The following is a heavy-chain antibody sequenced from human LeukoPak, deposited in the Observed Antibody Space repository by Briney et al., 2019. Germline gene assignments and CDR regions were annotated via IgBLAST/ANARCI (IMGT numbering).Heavy chain of an antibody. D-gene: IGHD3-9*01. J-gene: IGHJ6*03. Sequence: PSETLSLTCAVYGGSFSGYYWSWIRQPPGKGLEWIGEINHSGSTNYNPSLKSRVTISVDTSKNQFSLKLSSVTAADTAVYYCARRLLYYDILTGYPYYYYYYMDVWGRGTTVTISS. CDR2: INHSGST. CDR3: ARRLLYYDILTGYPYYYYYYMDV. CDR1: GGSFSGYY. V-gene: IGHV4-34*01.